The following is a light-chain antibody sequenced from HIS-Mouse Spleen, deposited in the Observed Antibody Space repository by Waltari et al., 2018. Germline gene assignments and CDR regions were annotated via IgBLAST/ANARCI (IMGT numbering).Light chain of an antibody. J-gene: IGKJ2*01. V-gene: IGKV4-1*01. CDR2: WAS. CDR1: QRVLYSSNNKNY. Sequence: DIVMTQSPDSLAVSLGERAAINCKSSQRVLYSSNNKNYLDWYQQKPGQPPKLLIYWASTRESGVPDRFSGSGSGTDFTLTISSLQAEDVAVYYCQQYYSTPRTFGQGTKLEIK. CDR3: QQYYSTPRT.